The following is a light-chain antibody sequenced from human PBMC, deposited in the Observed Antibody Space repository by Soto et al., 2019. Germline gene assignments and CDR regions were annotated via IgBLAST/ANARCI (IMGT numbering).Light chain of an antibody. J-gene: IGKJ4*01. CDR3: QQYNNWPLT. CDR1: QSVSSN. Sequence: EIVMTQSPATLSVSPGGRATLSCRASQSVSSNLAWYQQKPGQDPRRLVYGASTRATGIPARFSGSGSGTEFTLSISSLQTEDFAVYYCQQYNNWPLTVGGGAKVEIK. V-gene: IGKV3-15*01. CDR2: GAS.